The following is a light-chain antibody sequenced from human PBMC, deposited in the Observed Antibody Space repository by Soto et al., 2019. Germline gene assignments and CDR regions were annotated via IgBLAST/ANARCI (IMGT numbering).Light chain of an antibody. V-gene: IGLV1-40*01. CDR1: NSNIGAGYD. J-gene: IGLJ2*01. CDR2: GNI. Sequence: SALTQPPSVTGAPGQRVTISCTGSNSNIGAGYDVHWYRQFPGTAPKLLIYGNINRPSGVPDRFSGSKSGTSASLAITGLQAEDEAHYYCHSFDSRLIGLLFGGGTKVTVL. CDR3: HSFDSRLIGLL.